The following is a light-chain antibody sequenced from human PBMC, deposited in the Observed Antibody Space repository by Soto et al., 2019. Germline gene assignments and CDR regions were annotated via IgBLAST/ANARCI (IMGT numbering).Light chain of an antibody. V-gene: IGKV1-5*03. Sequence: DIQMTQSPSTLSASVGDRVSITCRASQSVDIWLAWYQQKSGKAPKLLVHKASTLENGVPSRFSGSGSGTDFTLTISSLQPXXXXXXXXXXXXIYPVTFGGGTKVEIK. CDR2: KAS. J-gene: IGKJ4*01. CDR1: QSVDIW. CDR3: XXXXIYPVT.